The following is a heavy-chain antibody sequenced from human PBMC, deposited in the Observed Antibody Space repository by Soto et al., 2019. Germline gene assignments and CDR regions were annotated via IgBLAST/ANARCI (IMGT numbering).Heavy chain of an antibody. CDR1: GYTFTNYG. CDR2: ISAYNGNT. J-gene: IGHJ4*02. V-gene: IGHV1-18*04. Sequence: QVQLVQSGAEVKKPGASVKVSCKASGYTFTNYGITWVRQATGQGLEWMGWISAYNGNTNYTQKLQGRVTMTTDTSTSTAYMEQRSLRSDDTAVYYCASRYCSGGSCYSYCDYWGQGTLVSVSS. D-gene: IGHD2-15*01. CDR3: ASRYCSGGSCYSYCDY.